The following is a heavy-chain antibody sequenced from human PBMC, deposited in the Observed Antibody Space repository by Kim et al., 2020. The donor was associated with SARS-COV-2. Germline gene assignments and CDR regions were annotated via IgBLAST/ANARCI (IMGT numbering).Heavy chain of an antibody. CDR1: GFTFDDYA. J-gene: IGHJ3*02. Sequence: GGSLRLSCAASGFTFDDYAMHWVRQAPGKGLEWVSGISWNSGSIGYADSVKGRVTISRDNAKNSLYLQMNSLRAEDTALYYCARSRGFGWYFLHPNKGGAFDIWGQGTMVTVSS. V-gene: IGHV3-9*01. CDR2: ISWNSGSI. D-gene: IGHD6-19*01. CDR3: ARSRGFGWYFLHPNKGGAFDI.